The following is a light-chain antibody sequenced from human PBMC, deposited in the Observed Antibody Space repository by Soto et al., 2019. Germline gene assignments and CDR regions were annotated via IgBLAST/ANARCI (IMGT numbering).Light chain of an antibody. CDR1: QGISSW. Sequence: DIQMTQSPSSVSASVGDRVTITCRASQGISSWLAWYQQKPGKAPKLLIYAASSLQSGVPSRFSGSGSGTDFTLTITRLEPEDSAVYFCQQYTGPPTTFGQGTRLEIK. V-gene: IGKV1-12*01. J-gene: IGKJ5*01. CDR2: AAS. CDR3: QQYTGPPTT.